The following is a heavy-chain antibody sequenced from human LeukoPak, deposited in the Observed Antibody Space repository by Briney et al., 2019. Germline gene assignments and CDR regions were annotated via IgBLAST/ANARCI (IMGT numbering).Heavy chain of an antibody. D-gene: IGHD3-10*01. J-gene: IGHJ4*02. CDR3: AKDRHGSGFFDG. V-gene: IGHV3-23*01. CDR1: GFTFSSYP. Sequence: PSGGPLRLSCAASGFTFSSYPMNWVRKAPGKGLEWVSYISGSGVGIYYADSVKGRFTISRDNAKNPLYLQMNNLRAEDPAVYYCAKDRHGSGFFDGGGQGTLVSL. CDR2: ISGSGVGI.